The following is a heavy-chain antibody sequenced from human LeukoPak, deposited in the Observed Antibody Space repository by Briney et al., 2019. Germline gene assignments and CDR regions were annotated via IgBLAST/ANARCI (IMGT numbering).Heavy chain of an antibody. J-gene: IGHJ6*04. Sequence: GGSLRLSCAASGFIFSDSVTSWVRQAPGKGLEWVAAISSTGYTDNADSLKGRFSISRDNSKDTLYLQMNSLRVDDTATYYCARRTAGAKDLWGKGTTVTVSP. CDR2: ISSTGYT. D-gene: IGHD6-19*01. CDR1: GFIFSDSV. CDR3: ARRTAGAKDL. V-gene: IGHV3-23*05.